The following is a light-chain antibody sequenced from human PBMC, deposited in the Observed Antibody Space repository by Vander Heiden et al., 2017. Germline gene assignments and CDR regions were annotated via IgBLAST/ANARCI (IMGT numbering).Light chain of an antibody. J-gene: IGLJ3*02. CDR2: STN. V-gene: IGLV1-44*01. Sequence: QSVLTQPPSASGTPGQRVTIPCSGSPSNIGSNTVNWYQHLPGAAPKLLMYSTNQRPSGVPDRFSGSKSGTSASLAISGLQSEDEADYYCATWDDSLSGWVFGGGTKLTVL. CDR3: ATWDDSLSGWV. CDR1: PSNIGSNT.